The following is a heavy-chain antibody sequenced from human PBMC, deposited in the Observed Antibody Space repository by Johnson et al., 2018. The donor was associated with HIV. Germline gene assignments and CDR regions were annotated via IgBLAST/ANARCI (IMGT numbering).Heavy chain of an antibody. J-gene: IGHJ3*02. CDR3: AGDLDSILGVPYAFDI. D-gene: IGHD1-26*01. CDR1: GFTFSSYA. Sequence: VQLVESGGGVVQPGRSLRLSCAASGFTFSSYAMSWVRQAPGKGLEWVSAISGSGGSTYYADSVKGRLTISRDNSKNTLYLKMNSLRAEDTAVYYCAGDLDSILGVPYAFDIWGQGTMVTVSS. V-gene: IGHV3-23*04. CDR2: ISGSGGST.